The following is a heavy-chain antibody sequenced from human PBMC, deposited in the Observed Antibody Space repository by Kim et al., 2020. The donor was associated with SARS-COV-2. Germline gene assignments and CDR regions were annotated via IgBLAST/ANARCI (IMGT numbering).Heavy chain of an antibody. D-gene: IGHD3-9*01. J-gene: IGHJ5*02. CDR3: AAEFAFDSPGYIPLNWFDP. V-gene: IGHV1-58*01. CDR1: GFTFSTSA. CDR2: IVVGSGWT. Sequence: SVKVSCKPSGFTFSTSAVQWVRQAPGQRLEWIGWIVVGSGWTYYQQKFQDRVTITRDKSTSTAYLELSGLRSDDTAIYYCAAEFAFDSPGYIPLNWFDPWGQGTLVTVSS.